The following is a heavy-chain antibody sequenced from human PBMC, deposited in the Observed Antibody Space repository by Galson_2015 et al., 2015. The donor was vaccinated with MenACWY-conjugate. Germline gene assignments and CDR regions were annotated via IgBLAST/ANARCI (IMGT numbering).Heavy chain of an antibody. CDR1: GFTFSDYY. Sequence: SLRLSCAASGFTFSDYYMSWVRQAPGKGLECVSYISTRSSINYADSVQGRFTISRDNAKNSVYLQMDSLRAEDTAVYYCARFPRTPGKYPDYWGQGTPVTAAS. V-gene: IGHV3-69-1*01. CDR2: ISTRSSI. J-gene: IGHJ4*02. D-gene: IGHD1-14*01. CDR3: ARFPRTPGKYPDY.